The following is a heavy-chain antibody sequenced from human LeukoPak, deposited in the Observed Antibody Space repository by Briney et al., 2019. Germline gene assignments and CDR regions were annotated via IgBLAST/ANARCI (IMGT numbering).Heavy chain of an antibody. CDR3: ARSVLGYSYGLHIDY. Sequence: KSSETLSLTCTVSGGSISSYCWSWIRQPPGRGLEWIGYIHYRGSTNYNPSPKSRVTISVDTSKNQFSLKLSSLTAADTAVYYCARSVLGYSYGLHIDYWGQGTLVTVSS. V-gene: IGHV4-59*01. CDR2: IHYRGST. D-gene: IGHD5-18*01. J-gene: IGHJ4*02. CDR1: GGSISSYC.